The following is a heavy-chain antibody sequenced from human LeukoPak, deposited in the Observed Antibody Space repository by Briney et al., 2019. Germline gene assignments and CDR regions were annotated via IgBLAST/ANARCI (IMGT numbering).Heavy chain of an antibody. V-gene: IGHV3-23*01. Sequence: PGGSLRLSCAASGFTFSSYSMNWVRQAPGKGLEWVSSVSDTAGSIYYADSVKGRFTISRDNSKNTLYLQMNSLRAEDTAVYYCAKGPGGQWELRTRYFDLWGRGTLVTVSS. CDR3: AKGPGGQWELRTRYFDL. CDR2: VSDTAGSI. D-gene: IGHD1-26*01. J-gene: IGHJ2*01. CDR1: GFTFSSYS.